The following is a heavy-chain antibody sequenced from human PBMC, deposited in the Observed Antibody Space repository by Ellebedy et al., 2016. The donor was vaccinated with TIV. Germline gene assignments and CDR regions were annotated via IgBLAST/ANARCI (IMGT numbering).Heavy chain of an antibody. J-gene: IGHJ4*02. D-gene: IGHD3-9*01. V-gene: IGHV3-30*18. CDR1: GFLSRTYG. CDR2: ISDDGSNK. CDR3: AKDQVLTGYYSPDY. Sequence: PGGSLRLSCAASGFLSRTYGMHWVRQAPGKGLEWVAVISDDGSNKYYADSVKGRFTISRDNSKNTLNLQMNSLRAEDTAVYYCAKDQVLTGYYSPDYWGQGTLVTVSS.